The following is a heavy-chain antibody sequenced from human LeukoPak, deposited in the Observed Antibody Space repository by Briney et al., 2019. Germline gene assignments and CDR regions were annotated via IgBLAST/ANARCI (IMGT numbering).Heavy chain of an antibody. D-gene: IGHD3-22*01. Sequence: ASVKVSCKASGYTFTGYYMHWVRQAPGQGLEWMGWINPNSGGTNYAQKFRGRVTMTRDTSISTAYMELSRLRSDDTAVYYCARTYYDSSGYSWFDPWGQGTLVTVSS. V-gene: IGHV1-2*02. CDR3: ARTYYDSSGYSWFDP. CDR1: GYTFTGYY. CDR2: INPNSGGT. J-gene: IGHJ5*02.